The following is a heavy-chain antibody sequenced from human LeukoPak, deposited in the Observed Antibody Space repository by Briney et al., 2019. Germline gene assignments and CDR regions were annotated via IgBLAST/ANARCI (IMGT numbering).Heavy chain of an antibody. CDR2: IYYSGST. Sequence: SETLSLTCTVSGGSISSYYWSWIRQPPGKGLEWIGYIYYSGSTNYNPSLKSRVTISVDTSKNQFSLKLSSVTAADTAAYYCARGDYYDSGIWYYFDYWGQGTLVTVSS. V-gene: IGHV4-59*01. CDR1: GGSISSYY. CDR3: ARGDYYDSGIWYYFDY. D-gene: IGHD3-22*01. J-gene: IGHJ4*02.